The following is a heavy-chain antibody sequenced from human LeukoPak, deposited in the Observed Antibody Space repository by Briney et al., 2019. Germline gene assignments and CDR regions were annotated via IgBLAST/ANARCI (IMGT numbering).Heavy chain of an antibody. CDR1: GFTVSSYG. D-gene: IGHD6-19*01. CDR2: IWYDGSNK. J-gene: IGHJ4*02. V-gene: IGHV3-33*01. Sequence: PGGSLRLSCAASGFTVSSYGMLWVRQAPGKGLEWVAVIWYDGSNKYYADSVKGRFTISRDNSKNTLYLQMNSLRAEDTAVYYCARDEAGFDYWGQGTLVTVSS. CDR3: ARDEAGFDY.